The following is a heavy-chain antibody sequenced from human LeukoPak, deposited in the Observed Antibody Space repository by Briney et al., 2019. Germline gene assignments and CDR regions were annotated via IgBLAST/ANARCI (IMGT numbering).Heavy chain of an antibody. CDR1: GYSFTSYW. CDR2: TYPGDSDT. J-gene: IGHJ5*02. V-gene: IGHV5-51*01. CDR3: ARSIVVVPAATGWFDP. D-gene: IGHD2-2*01. Sequence: GESLKISCKGSGYSFTSYWIGWVRQMPGKGLEWMGITYPGDSDTRYSPSFQGQVTISADKSISTAYLQWSSLKASDTAMYYCARSIVVVPAATGWFDPWGQGTLVTVSS.